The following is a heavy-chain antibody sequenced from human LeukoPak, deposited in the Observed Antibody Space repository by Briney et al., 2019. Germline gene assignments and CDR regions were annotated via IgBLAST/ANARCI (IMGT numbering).Heavy chain of an antibody. CDR2: IYYSGST. D-gene: IGHD3-10*01. Sequence: PSETLSLTCTVSGGSISSYYWSWIRQPPGKGLEWIGYIYYSGSTNYNPSLKSRVTISVDTSKNQFSLKLSSVTAADTAVYYCASTMDLYYYYMDVWGKGTTVTVSS. V-gene: IGHV4-59*01. CDR3: ASTMDLYYYYMDV. CDR1: GGSISSYY. J-gene: IGHJ6*03.